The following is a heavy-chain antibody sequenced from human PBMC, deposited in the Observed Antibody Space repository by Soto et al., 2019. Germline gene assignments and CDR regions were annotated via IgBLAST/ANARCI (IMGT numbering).Heavy chain of an antibody. D-gene: IGHD2-2*01. CDR3: AISGDDCSSTSCAERGWFVR. Sequence: QVQLVQSGAEVKKPGASVKVSCKASGYTFTSYGISWVRQAPGQGLEWMGWISAYNGNTNYAQQLQGRVTMTTDTCTSKAYSALRSLRSDYTAVYYCAISGDDCSSTSCAERGWFVRGGQGTPVIVSS. J-gene: IGHJ5*02. CDR2: ISAYNGNT. V-gene: IGHV1-18*04. CDR1: GYTFTSYG.